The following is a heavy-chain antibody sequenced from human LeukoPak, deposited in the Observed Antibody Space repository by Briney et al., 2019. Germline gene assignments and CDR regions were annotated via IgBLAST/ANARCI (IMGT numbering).Heavy chain of an antibody. CDR1: GGSISSYY. CDR3: AREDGGSSWYEGSNWFDP. Sequence: KPSETLSLTCTVSGGSISSYYWSWIRQPPGKGLEWIGYIYYSGSTNYNPSLKSRVTISVDTSKNQFSLKLSSVTAADTAVYYCAREDGGSSWYEGSNWFDPWGQGTLVTVSS. J-gene: IGHJ5*02. D-gene: IGHD6-13*01. V-gene: IGHV4-59*01. CDR2: IYYSGST.